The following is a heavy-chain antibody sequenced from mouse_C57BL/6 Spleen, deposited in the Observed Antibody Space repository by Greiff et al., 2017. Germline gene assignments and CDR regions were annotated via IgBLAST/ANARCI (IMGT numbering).Heavy chain of an antibody. D-gene: IGHD2-1*01. V-gene: IGHV1-61*01. CDR2: IYPSDSET. Sequence: VQLQQPGAELVRPGSSVKLSCKASGYTFTSYWMDWVKQRPGQGLEWIGNIYPSDSETHYNQKFKDKATLTVDKSSSTAYMQLSSLTSEDSAVYYCARRDYGNYEFADWGQGTLVTVSA. CDR1: GYTFTSYW. J-gene: IGHJ3*01. CDR3: ARRDYGNYEFAD.